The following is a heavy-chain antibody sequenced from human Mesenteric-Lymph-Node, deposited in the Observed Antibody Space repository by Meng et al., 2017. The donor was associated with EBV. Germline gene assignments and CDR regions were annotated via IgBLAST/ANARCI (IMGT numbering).Heavy chain of an antibody. CDR3: ARPFRASIAARGGHNWFDP. J-gene: IGHJ5*02. CDR2: IHHSGAT. CDR1: GGSISSDNW. Sequence: QGSGPGLVKPSGHLSLPCAVPGGSISSDNWWTWVRRPPGKGLEWIGEIHHSGATNYNPSLKSRVTISVDKSKNQFSLKLSSVTAADAAVYYCARPFRASIAARGGHNWFDPWGQGTLVTVSS. V-gene: IGHV4-4*02. D-gene: IGHD6-6*01.